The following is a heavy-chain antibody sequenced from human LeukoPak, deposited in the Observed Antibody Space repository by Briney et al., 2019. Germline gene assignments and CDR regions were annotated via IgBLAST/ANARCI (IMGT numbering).Heavy chain of an antibody. CDR2: IYPGDSDT. J-gene: IGHJ4*02. CDR1: GYSFSSYW. Sequence: GVSLTLSCKGSGYSFSSYWIVWLPQTPGKGLKWLRNIYPGDSDTRYNLSFQGQVTIYADMSITTAYLHRRSLKATATALYYCARPQFYGSGSSVTDYWGQGTLVTVSS. CDR3: ARPQFYGSGSSVTDY. D-gene: IGHD3-10*01. V-gene: IGHV5-51*01.